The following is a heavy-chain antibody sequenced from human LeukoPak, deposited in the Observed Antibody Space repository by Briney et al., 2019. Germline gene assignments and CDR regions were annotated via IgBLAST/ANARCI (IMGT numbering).Heavy chain of an antibody. CDR2: ISSSSSYI. D-gene: IGHD3-16*01. J-gene: IGHJ4*02. CDR3: AREMRRGLSFDY. CDR1: GFTFSSYS. V-gene: IGHV3-21*01. Sequence: GRSLRLSCAASGFTFSSYSMNWVRQAPGKGLEWVSSISSSSSYIYYADSVKGRFTISRDNAKNSLYLQMNSLRAEDTAVYYCAREMRRGLSFDYWGQGTLVTVSS.